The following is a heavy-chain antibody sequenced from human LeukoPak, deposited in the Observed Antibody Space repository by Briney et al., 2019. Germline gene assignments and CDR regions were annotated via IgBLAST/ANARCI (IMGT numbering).Heavy chain of an antibody. CDR3: ARLTGYDWESSYDY. Sequence: SETLSLTCAVYGGSFSGYYWSWIRQPPGKGLEWIGEINHSGSANYNPSLKSRVTISVDTSKNQFSLKLSSVTAADTAVYYCARLTGYDWESSYDYWGQGTLVTVSS. J-gene: IGHJ4*02. V-gene: IGHV4-34*01. CDR1: GGSFSGYY. CDR2: INHSGSA. D-gene: IGHD5-12*01.